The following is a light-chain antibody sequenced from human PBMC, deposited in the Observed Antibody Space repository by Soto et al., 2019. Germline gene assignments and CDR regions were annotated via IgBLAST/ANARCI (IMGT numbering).Light chain of an antibody. CDR1: QSISSY. J-gene: IGKJ1*01. Sequence: HITRCPSSLSASVGDRVTITCRASQSISSYLNWYQQKPGKAPKLLIYAASSLQSGVPSRFSGSGSGTDFTLTISSLQPEDFATYYCQQSYSTPRTFGQGTMVDIK. CDR2: AAS. CDR3: QQSYSTPRT. V-gene: IGKV1-39*01.